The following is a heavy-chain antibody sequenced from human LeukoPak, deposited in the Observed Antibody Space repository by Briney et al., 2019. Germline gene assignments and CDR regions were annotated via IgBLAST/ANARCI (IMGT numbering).Heavy chain of an antibody. CDR3: ARAKDGSGSYYNSGTNDY. V-gene: IGHV1-18*01. J-gene: IGHJ4*02. Sequence: ASVKVSCKASGYTFTSYGISWVRQAPGQGLGWMGWISAYNGNTNYAQKLQGRVTMTTDTSTSTAYMELRSLRSDDTAVYYCARAKDGSGSYYNSGTNDYWGQGTLVTVSS. D-gene: IGHD3-10*01. CDR1: GYTFTSYG. CDR2: ISAYNGNT.